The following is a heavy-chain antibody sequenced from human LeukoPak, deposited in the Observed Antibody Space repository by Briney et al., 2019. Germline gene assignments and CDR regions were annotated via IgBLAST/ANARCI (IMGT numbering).Heavy chain of an antibody. J-gene: IGHJ4*02. CDR2: FYYSGST. CDR3: ARTTETEDY. Sequence: SETLSLTCTVSGGSISSYYWSWIRQPPGKGLEWIGYFYYSGSTNYNPSLKSRVTISVDTSKNQFSLKLSSVTAADTAVYYCARTTETEDYWGQGTLVTVSS. D-gene: IGHD4-17*01. V-gene: IGHV4-59*01. CDR1: GGSISSYY.